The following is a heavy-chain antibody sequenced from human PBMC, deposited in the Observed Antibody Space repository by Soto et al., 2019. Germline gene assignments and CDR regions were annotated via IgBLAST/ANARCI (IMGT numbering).Heavy chain of an antibody. CDR2: IYHSGST. J-gene: IGHJ4*02. Sequence: QVHLQESGPGLVKPSGTLSLTCAVSGGSISSSNWWSWVRQPPGKGLEWIGEIYHSGSTNYNPSLKSRVTISVDKSKNQFSLKLSSVTAADTAVYYCARDNSGYCSGGSCYHYFDYWGQGTLVTVSS. D-gene: IGHD2-15*01. V-gene: IGHV4-4*02. CDR1: GGSISSSNW. CDR3: ARDNSGYCSGGSCYHYFDY.